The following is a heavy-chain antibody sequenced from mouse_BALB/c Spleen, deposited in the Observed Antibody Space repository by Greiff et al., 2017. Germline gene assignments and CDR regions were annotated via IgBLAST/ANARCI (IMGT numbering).Heavy chain of an antibody. Sequence: EVQGVESGGGLVKPGGSLKLSCAASGFTFSDYYMYWVRQTPEKRLEWVATISDGGSYTYYPDSVKGRFTISRDNAKNNLYLQMSSLKSEDTAMYYCARGAYYEAWFAYWGQGTLVTVSA. CDR1: GFTFSDYY. D-gene: IGHD2-10*01. J-gene: IGHJ3*01. CDR3: ARGAYYEAWFAY. CDR2: ISDGGSYT. V-gene: IGHV5-4*02.